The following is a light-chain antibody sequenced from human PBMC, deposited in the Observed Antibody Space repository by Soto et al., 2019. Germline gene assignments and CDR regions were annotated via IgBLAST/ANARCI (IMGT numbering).Light chain of an antibody. CDR2: ATS. CDR1: QNIRSY. J-gene: IGKJ1*01. Sequence: DIQMTQSPSSLSASVGDRVTITCRASQNIRSYLNWYQQKPGKAPQLLISATSSLQTGVPSRFSASGSGTDFSLVISDLQPEDSATYYCQQGYSSRWTSGRGTKVEI. V-gene: IGKV1-39*01. CDR3: QQGYSSRWT.